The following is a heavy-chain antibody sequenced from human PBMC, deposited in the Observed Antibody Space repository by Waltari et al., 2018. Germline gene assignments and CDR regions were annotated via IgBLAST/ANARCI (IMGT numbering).Heavy chain of an antibody. CDR1: GYTFTGYD. V-gene: IGHV1-8*01. J-gene: IGHJ5*02. CDR3: ARGAVPGKGANWFDP. CDR2: MNPKSSNA. Sequence: QVQLVQSGAEVKKPGASVKVSCKASGYTFTGYDINWVRQATGQGLEWMGWMNPKSSNAYSTPKFQDRVIMTTDISTSTVYMELNSLRPDDTGVYFCARGAVPGKGANWFDPWGQGTLVIVSS. D-gene: IGHD3-16*01.